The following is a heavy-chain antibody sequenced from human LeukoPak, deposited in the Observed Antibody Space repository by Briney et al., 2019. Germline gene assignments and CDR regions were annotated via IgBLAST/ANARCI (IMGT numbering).Heavy chain of an antibody. CDR1: GFTFRSYA. V-gene: IGHV3-23*01. D-gene: IGHD3-9*01. Sequence: TGGSLRLSCAASGFTFRSYAMRWVRQAPGKGLEWVSAISGSGGSTYYADSVKGRFTISRDNSKNTLYLQMNSLRAEDTAVYYCAKEILRYFDWLSPYNWFDPWGQGTLVTVSS. CDR2: ISGSGGST. CDR3: AKEILRYFDWLSPYNWFDP. J-gene: IGHJ5*02.